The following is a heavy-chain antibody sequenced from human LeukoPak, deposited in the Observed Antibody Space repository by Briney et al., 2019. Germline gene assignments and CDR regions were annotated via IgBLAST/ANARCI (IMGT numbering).Heavy chain of an antibody. CDR2: IKSKAHGGTT. J-gene: IGHJ4*02. Sequence: GGSLRLSCAASGFTFKNAWMSWVRQAPGKGLEWVGRIKSKAHGGTTDYAAPVKGRFTISRDDSKNTLYLQMNSLRTEDTAVYYCTGVSRSSWYDYWGQGTLVTVSS. V-gene: IGHV3-15*01. CDR3: TGVSRSSWYDY. CDR1: GFTFKNAW. D-gene: IGHD6-13*01.